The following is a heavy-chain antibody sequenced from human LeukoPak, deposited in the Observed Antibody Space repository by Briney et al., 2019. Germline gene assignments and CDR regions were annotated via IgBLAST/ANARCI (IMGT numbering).Heavy chain of an antibody. CDR2: INPNSGDT. Sequence: ASVRVSCKASGYTFTAYYIHWVRQAPGQGLEWLGWINPNSGDTNYAQKFQGRVTMTRDTSITTAYMELSRLKSDDTAVYYCASGLTPAVGVGYFDYWGQGTLVTVSS. V-gene: IGHV1-2*02. CDR1: GYTFTAYY. J-gene: IGHJ4*02. D-gene: IGHD1-26*01. CDR3: ASGLTPAVGVGYFDY.